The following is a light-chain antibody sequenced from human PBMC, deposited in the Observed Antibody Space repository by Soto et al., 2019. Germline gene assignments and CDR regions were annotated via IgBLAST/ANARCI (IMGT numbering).Light chain of an antibody. CDR1: QSVSRY. Sequence: EIVLTQSPATLSLSPGERATLSCRASQSVSRYLACYQQKPGQAPRLLIYDASHRATGIPVRFSGSGSGRDFTLTISSLEPEDSAVYYCQQPTLTFGGGTKVDIK. CDR2: DAS. CDR3: QQPTLT. J-gene: IGKJ4*01. V-gene: IGKV3-11*02.